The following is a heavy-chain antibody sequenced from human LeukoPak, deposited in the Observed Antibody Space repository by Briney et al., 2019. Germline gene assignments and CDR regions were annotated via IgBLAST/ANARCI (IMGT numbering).Heavy chain of an antibody. CDR1: GGSISSYY. CDR3: ARHYVFVSGGSSFDY. D-gene: IGHD1-26*01. J-gene: IGHJ4*02. CDR2: IYYNGAT. V-gene: IGHV4-59*08. Sequence: SETLSLTCTVSGGSISSYYWSWIRQPPGKGLEWIGYIYYNGATNYNPSLKTRVTISLDTPKNQFSLKLKSVTASDTAVYYCARHYVFVSGGSSFDYWGLGILVTVSS.